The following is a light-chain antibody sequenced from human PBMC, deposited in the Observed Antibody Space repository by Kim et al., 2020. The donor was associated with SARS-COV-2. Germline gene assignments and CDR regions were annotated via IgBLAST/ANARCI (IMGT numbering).Light chain of an antibody. CDR3: QHYSRFPYT. Sequence: DIQMTQSPSTLSASVGDRVTITCRASENIGTWLAWYQQKPGRAPSLLIYLASTLESGVPSRFSRTGSGTEFSLSITSLQPDDFATYYCQHYSRFPYTFGQGTKLEI. CDR2: LAS. CDR1: ENIGTW. J-gene: IGKJ2*01. V-gene: IGKV1-5*03.